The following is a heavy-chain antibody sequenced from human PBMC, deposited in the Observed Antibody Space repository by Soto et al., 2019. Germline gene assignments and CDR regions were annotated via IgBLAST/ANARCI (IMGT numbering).Heavy chain of an antibody. V-gene: IGHV3-30*18. CDR3: AKGLLTYASGWYHPHFDY. J-gene: IGHJ4*02. D-gene: IGHD6-19*01. CDR1: GFTFSSYV. CDR2: VSNDGSNK. Sequence: QVQLVESGGGVVQPGRSLRLSCAASGFTFSSYVMHWVRQAPGKGLEWVAVVSNDGSNKDYADSGKGRFTISRDNSKDTPYLQMNSLRAEDTAVYYCAKGLLTYASGWYHPHFDYWGQGTLVTVSS.